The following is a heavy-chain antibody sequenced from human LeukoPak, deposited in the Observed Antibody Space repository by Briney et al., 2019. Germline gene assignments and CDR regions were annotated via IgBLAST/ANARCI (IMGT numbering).Heavy chain of an antibody. J-gene: IGHJ4*02. CDR1: GFTFTSSA. V-gene: IGHV3-23*01. CDR2: ISASDGST. Sequence: GGSLRLSCAASGFTFTSSAMSWVRQVPGKGLEWVSAISASDGSTYFADSVNGRFTISRDNSKNTLYLQINSLSAEDTAVYYCAKDSRQWELPRLFDYWGQGTLVTVSS. CDR3: AKDSRQWELPRLFDY. D-gene: IGHD1-26*01.